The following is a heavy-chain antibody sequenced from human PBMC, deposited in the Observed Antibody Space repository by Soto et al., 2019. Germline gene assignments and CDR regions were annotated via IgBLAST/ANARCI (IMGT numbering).Heavy chain of an antibody. Sequence: QSQTLSLTCTVSGGSISSYYWSWIRQPPGKGLEWIGYIYYSGSTNYNPSLKSRVTISVDTSKNQFSLKLSSVTAADTAVYYCARLEGLRWPQSAYYYYYMDVWGKGTTVTVSS. V-gene: IGHV4-59*08. CDR3: ARLEGLRWPQSAYYYYYMDV. D-gene: IGHD4-17*01. CDR2: IYYSGST. J-gene: IGHJ6*03. CDR1: GGSISSYY.